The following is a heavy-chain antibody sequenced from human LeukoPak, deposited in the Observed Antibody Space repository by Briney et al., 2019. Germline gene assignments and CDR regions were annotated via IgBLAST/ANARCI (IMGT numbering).Heavy chain of an antibody. D-gene: IGHD6-13*01. CDR1: GGSISSGGYY. CDR2: IYHSGST. CDR3: ARGVIAAAGTSKAFDI. J-gene: IGHJ3*02. V-gene: IGHV4-30-2*01. Sequence: PSETLSLTCTVSGGSISSGGYYWSWIRQPPGKGLEWIGYIYHSGSTYYNPSLKSRVTISVDRSKNQFSLKLSSVTAADTAVYYCARGVIAAAGTSKAFDIWGQGTMVTVSS.